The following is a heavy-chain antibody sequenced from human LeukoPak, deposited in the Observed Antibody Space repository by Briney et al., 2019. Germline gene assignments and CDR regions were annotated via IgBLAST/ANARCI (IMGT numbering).Heavy chain of an antibody. CDR2: IYYSGST. Sequence: SETLSLTCTVSGGSISSYYWSWLRQPPGKGLEWIGYIYYSGSTNYNPSLKSRVTISVKTSKNQFSLKLSSVTAADTAVYYCARVTGYMIEDYFDYWGQGTLVTVSS. CDR3: ARVTGYMIEDYFDY. V-gene: IGHV4-59*01. CDR1: GGSISSYY. J-gene: IGHJ4*02. D-gene: IGHD3-22*01.